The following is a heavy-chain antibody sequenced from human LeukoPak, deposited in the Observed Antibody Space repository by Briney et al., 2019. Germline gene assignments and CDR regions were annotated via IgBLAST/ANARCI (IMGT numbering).Heavy chain of an antibody. CDR1: GGTFSSYA. Sequence: ASVKVSCKASGGTFSSYAISWVRQAAGQGLEWMGWMNPNSGNTGFAQKFQGRATITRDTSITTAYLELSSLRSEDTAVYFRYQLLSDYWGQGTLVTVSS. CDR2: MNPNSGNT. V-gene: IGHV1-8*03. J-gene: IGHJ4*02. D-gene: IGHD2-2*01. CDR3: YQLLSDY.